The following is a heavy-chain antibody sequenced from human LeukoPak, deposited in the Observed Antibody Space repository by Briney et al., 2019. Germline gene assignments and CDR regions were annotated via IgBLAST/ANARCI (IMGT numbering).Heavy chain of an antibody. CDR2: ITHSGST. CDR1: GGSFSGYY. V-gene: IGHV4-34*01. D-gene: IGHD3-9*01. CDR3: ARVLRTYDILTGYWGNAYYFDY. J-gene: IGHJ4*02. Sequence: PSETLSLTCAVYGGSFSGYYWSWIRQPPGKGLEWSGEITHSGSTNYNTSLKSRVTISVDTSKNQFSLKLSSVTAAGTAVYYCARVLRTYDILTGYWGNAYYFDYWGQGTLVTVSS.